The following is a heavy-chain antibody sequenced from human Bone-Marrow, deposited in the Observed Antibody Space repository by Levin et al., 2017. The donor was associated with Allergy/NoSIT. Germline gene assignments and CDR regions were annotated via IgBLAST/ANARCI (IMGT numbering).Heavy chain of an antibody. D-gene: IGHD1-26*01. Sequence: GSLRLSCAASGFTFSTYAMNWVRQAPGEGLEWVSSISSSSSYIYYADSVKGRFTISRDNAENSLYLQMNSLRAEDTAVYYCARDRNSGSGSSTPYFDYWGQGSLVTVSS. J-gene: IGHJ4*02. CDR3: ARDRNSGSGSSTPYFDY. V-gene: IGHV3-21*01. CDR2: ISSSSSYI. CDR1: GFTFSTYA.